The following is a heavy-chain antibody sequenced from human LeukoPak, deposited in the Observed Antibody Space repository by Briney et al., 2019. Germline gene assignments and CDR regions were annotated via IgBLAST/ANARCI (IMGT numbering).Heavy chain of an antibody. J-gene: IGHJ4*02. CDR2: IYYSGST. CDR1: GGSISSNY. D-gene: IGHD6-19*01. V-gene: IGHV4-59*08. Sequence: SETLSLTCTVSGGSISSNYWSWIRQPPGKGLESIGYIYYSGSTNYNPSLKSRVTMSVDTSKNQFSLRVSSVTAADTAVYYCAKLVSSGWYYDYWGQGTLVTVSS. CDR3: AKLVSSGWYYDY.